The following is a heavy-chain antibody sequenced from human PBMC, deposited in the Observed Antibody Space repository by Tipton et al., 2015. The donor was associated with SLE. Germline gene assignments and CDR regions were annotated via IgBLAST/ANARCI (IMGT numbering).Heavy chain of an antibody. D-gene: IGHD6-19*01. CDR1: GGSISSGDYY. CDR3: ASWNSEAVSGFFDY. J-gene: IGHJ4*02. V-gene: IGHV4-30-4*01. Sequence: TLSLTCTVSGGSISSGDYYWSWIRQPPGKGLEWIGYIYYSGSTYYNPSLKSRVTISVDTSKNQFSLKLSSVTAADTAVYYCASWNSEAVSGFFDYWGQGTLVTVSS. CDR2: IYYSGST.